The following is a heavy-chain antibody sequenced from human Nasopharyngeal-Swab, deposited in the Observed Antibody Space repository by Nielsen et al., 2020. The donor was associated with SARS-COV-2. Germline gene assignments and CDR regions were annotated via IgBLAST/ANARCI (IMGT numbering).Heavy chain of an antibody. D-gene: IGHD2-2*02. CDR3: ARGGVRGYQLLYGY. J-gene: IGHJ4*02. Sequence: ASVKVSCKASGYTFTSYDISWVRQATGQGLEWMGWMNPNSGNTGYAQKFQGRVTMTRNTSISTAYMELSSLRSEDTAVYYCARGGVRGYQLLYGYWGQGTLVTVSS. CDR2: MNPNSGNT. V-gene: IGHV1-8*01. CDR1: GYTFTSYD.